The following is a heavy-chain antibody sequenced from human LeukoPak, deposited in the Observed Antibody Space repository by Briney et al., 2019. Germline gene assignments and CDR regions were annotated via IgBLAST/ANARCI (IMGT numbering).Heavy chain of an antibody. D-gene: IGHD1-1*01. CDR2: IYYSGST. J-gene: IGHJ6*02. CDR3: ARGQTGAPYYYYGMHV. CDR1: GGSISSYY. Sequence: SEALSLTCTVSGGSISSYYWSWIRQPPGKGLEWIGYIYYSGSTNYNPSLKSRVTISVDTSKNQFSLKLSSVTAADTAVYYCARGQTGAPYYYYGMHVWGQGTTVTVSS. V-gene: IGHV4-59*12.